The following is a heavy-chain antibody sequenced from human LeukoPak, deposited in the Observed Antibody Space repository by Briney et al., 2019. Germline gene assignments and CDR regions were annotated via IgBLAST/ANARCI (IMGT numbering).Heavy chain of an antibody. CDR1: GGSISSSSYY. CDR2: IYYSGST. Sequence: SETLSLTCTVSGGSISSSSYYWGWIRQPPGKGLEWIGSIYYSGSTYYNPSLKSRVTISVDTSKNQFSLKLRSLSAADTAVYYCARHVDSSGWYRSYFDFWGQGTPVPVSS. J-gene: IGHJ4*02. CDR3: ARHVDSSGWYRSYFDF. D-gene: IGHD6-19*01. V-gene: IGHV4-39*01.